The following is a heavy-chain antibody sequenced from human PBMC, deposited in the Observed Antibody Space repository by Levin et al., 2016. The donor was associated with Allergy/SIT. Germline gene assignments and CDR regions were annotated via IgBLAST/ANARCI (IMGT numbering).Heavy chain of an antibody. J-gene: IGHJ1*01. CDR3: ARGRTGSSSWYWYFQH. V-gene: IGHV4-4*02. Sequence: SETLSLTCAVSGGSISSSNWWSWVRQPPGKGLEWIGEIYHSGSTNYNPSLKSRVTISVDKSKNQFSLKLSSVTAADTAVYYCARGRTGSSSWYWYFQHWGQGTLVTVSS. CDR1: GGSISSSNW. D-gene: IGHD6-13*01. CDR2: IYHSGST.